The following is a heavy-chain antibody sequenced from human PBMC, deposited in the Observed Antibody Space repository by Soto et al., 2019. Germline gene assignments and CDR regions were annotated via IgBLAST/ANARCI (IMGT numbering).Heavy chain of an antibody. CDR1: GYIFVNYG. CDR3: AMVDNYVTPTPQDV. Sequence: QVQLVQSGDEVRKPGSSVKISCKASGYIFVNYGIAWVRQAPGQGLEWMGWNSPYSGNTHYASKVQGRLTMTTDTSTSTAHMDLGSLTSDDTAVYYRAMVDNYVTPTPQDVWGQGTTVIVSS. J-gene: IGHJ6*02. V-gene: IGHV1-18*01. D-gene: IGHD3-16*01. CDR2: NSPYSGNT.